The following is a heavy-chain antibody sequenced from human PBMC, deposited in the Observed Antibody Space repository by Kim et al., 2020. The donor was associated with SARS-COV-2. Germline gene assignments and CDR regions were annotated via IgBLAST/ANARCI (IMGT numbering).Heavy chain of an antibody. D-gene: IGHD3-10*02. Sequence: GGSLRLSCAASGFTFSSYAMHWVRQAPGKGLEWVAVISYDGSNKYYADSVKGRFTISRDNSKNTLYLQMNSLRAEDTAVYYCARDPPSHYVEYYFDYWG. J-gene: IGHJ4*01. V-gene: IGHV3-30*04. CDR1: GFTFSSYA. CDR3: ARDPPSHYVEYYFDY. CDR2: ISYDGSNK.